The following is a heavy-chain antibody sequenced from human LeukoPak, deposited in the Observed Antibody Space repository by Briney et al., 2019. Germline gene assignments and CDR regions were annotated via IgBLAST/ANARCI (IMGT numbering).Heavy chain of an antibody. D-gene: IGHD3-22*01. CDR2: ISYEGTKK. CDR3: AKGYYYDSDGYYQHFDY. CDR1: GFTLNNYG. J-gene: IGHJ4*02. V-gene: IGHV3-30*18. Sequence: GGSLRLSRAASGFTLNNYGIHCVPHAPGEGVEWGALISYEGTKKYYADSVKGRFTISRDNYKNTLYLQMNSLRAEDTAVYYCAKGYYYDSDGYYQHFDYWGQGTLVTVSS.